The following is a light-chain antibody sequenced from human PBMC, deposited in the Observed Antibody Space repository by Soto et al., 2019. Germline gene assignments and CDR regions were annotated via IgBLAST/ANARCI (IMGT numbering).Light chain of an antibody. CDR2: AAS. CDR3: LQHNSSTWT. CDR1: QGISNA. Sequence: DIQMTQSPSSLSASVGDRVTITCRASQGISNAFGWYQQKQGKAPKRLIYAASSLQSGAPSRLSGSGSATEFTIPISSRQPADFATYYCLQHNSSTWTFGQGTKVEIK. J-gene: IGKJ1*01. V-gene: IGKV1-17*01.